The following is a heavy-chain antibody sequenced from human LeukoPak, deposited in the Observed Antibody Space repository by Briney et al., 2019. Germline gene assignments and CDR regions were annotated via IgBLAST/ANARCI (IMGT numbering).Heavy chain of an antibody. CDR2: VNPNSGDT. CDR3: ARGSQRWLQLQFDY. V-gene: IGHV1-2*02. D-gene: IGHD5-24*01. CDR1: GYTFTGYY. J-gene: IGHJ4*02. Sequence: ASVKVSCKASGYTFTGYYIHWVRQAPGQGLEWMGWVNPNSGDTYYAQKFQGRVTMTRDTSISTAYIELSRLRSDDTAVYYCARGSQRWLQLQFDYWGQGTLVTVSS.